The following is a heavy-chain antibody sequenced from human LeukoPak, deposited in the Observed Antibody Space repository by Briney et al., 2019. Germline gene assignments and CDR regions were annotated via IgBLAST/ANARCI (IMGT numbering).Heavy chain of an antibody. D-gene: IGHD7-27*01. CDR2: ISGSGDI. CDR3: AKDGGLWVSAHWGDS. CDR1: GFTFSSYT. V-gene: IGHV3-23*01. Sequence: GGSLRLSCAASGFTFSSYTMSWVRQAPGKGLEWVSVISGSGDIYYADSVKGRFTVSRDNSKNTLFLQMNSLRAEDTAVYYCAKDGGLWVSAHWGDSWGRGTLVTVSS. J-gene: IGHJ4*02.